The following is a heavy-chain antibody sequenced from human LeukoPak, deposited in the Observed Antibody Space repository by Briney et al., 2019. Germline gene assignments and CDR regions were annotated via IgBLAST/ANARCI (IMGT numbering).Heavy chain of an antibody. D-gene: IGHD6-13*01. V-gene: IGHV4-59*08. Sequence: SETLSLTCTVSGGSISSYYWSWIRQPPGKGLEWIGYIYYSGSTNYNPSLKSRVTISVDTSENQFSLKLSSVTAADTAVYYCARQKGSSSSWYFDYWGQGTLVTVSS. CDR2: IYYSGST. CDR1: GGSISSYY. CDR3: ARQKGSSSSWYFDY. J-gene: IGHJ4*02.